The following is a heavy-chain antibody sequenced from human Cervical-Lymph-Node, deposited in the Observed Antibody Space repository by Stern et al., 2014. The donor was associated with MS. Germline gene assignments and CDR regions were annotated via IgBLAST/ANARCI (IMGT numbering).Heavy chain of an antibody. CDR1: GGTFNVYA. D-gene: IGHD1-14*01. V-gene: IGHV1-69*01. J-gene: IGHJ6*02. CDR3: ARDGRHRYTYALDV. CDR2: IIPVFGTA. Sequence: QLVESGAEVKKPGSSVKVSCKASGGTFNVYAINWLRQAPGQGLEWMGGIIPVFGTANYAQNFQGRVTITADESTRTSSMQLSSLTFNDTAVYYCARDGRHRYTYALDVWGQGTTVTVSS.